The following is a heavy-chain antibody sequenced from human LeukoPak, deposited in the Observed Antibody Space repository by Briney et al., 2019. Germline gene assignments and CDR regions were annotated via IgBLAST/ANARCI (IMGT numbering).Heavy chain of an antibody. CDR2: ISSSSTII. Sequence: GGSLRLSCAASGFTFNDYSMNWVRQAPGKGLEWLSYISSSSTIIYNADSVKGRFTISRDNAKNSLFLQMDSLRAEDTAVYYCAREPSGILGIDSWGQGVLVSVSS. J-gene: IGHJ4*02. CDR3: AREPSGILGIDS. V-gene: IGHV3-48*01. D-gene: IGHD1-1*01. CDR1: GFTFNDYS.